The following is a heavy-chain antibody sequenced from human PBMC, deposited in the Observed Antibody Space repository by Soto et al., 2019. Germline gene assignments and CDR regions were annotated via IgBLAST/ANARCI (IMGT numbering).Heavy chain of an antibody. CDR1: GFTFSSYG. CDR3: AKDRDTIFGVVPSFDY. J-gene: IGHJ4*02. CDR2: ISYDGSNK. Sequence: PGGSLRLSCAASGFTFSSYGMHWVRQAPGKGLEWVAVISYDGSNKYYADSVKGRFTISRDNSKNTLYLQMNSLRAEDTAVYYCAKDRDTIFGVVPSFDYWGQGTLDTVSS. V-gene: IGHV3-30*18. D-gene: IGHD3-3*01.